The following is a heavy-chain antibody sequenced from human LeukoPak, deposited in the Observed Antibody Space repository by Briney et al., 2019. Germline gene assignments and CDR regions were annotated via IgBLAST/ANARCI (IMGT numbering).Heavy chain of an antibody. D-gene: IGHD2-2*01. V-gene: IGHV3-7*01. CDR2: IEQDGSEK. Sequence: PGRSLRLSCAASGFIFENYWMNWVRQAPGKGLEWVANIEQDGSEKYYVDSVKGRFTISRDNARNSLYLQMNSLRAEDTAVYYCASLYCTHTTCYYFDYWGQGTLVSVSS. CDR1: GFIFENYW. J-gene: IGHJ4*02. CDR3: ASLYCTHTTCYYFDY.